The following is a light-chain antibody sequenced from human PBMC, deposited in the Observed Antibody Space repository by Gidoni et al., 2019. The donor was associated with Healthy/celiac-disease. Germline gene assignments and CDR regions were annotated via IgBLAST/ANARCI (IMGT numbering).Light chain of an antibody. Sequence: DIQMTQSPSSLSASVGDRVTITCRASQSISSYLNWYQQKPGKAPKLLIYAASSLQSGVPSRFSGSGSGTAFTITISSLQPEDFATYYCQQSYSTPVTFGGGTKVEIK. CDR1: QSISSY. CDR3: QQSYSTPVT. CDR2: AAS. V-gene: IGKV1-39*01. J-gene: IGKJ4*01.